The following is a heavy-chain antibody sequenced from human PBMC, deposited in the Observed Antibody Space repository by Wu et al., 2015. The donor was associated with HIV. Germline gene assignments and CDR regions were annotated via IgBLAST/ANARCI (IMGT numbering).Heavy chain of an antibody. CDR3: ARTQLDDILTGYYPNWFDP. CDR1: GYTFTGYY. Sequence: QVQLVQSGAEVKKPGASVKVSCKASGYTFTGYYMHWVRQAPGQGLEWMGWINPNSGGTNYAQKFQGRVTMTRDTSISTAYMELSRLRSDDTAVYYCARTQLDDILTGYYPNWFDPWGQGTLVTVSS. CDR2: INPNSGGT. J-gene: IGHJ5*02. D-gene: IGHD3-9*01. V-gene: IGHV1-2*02.